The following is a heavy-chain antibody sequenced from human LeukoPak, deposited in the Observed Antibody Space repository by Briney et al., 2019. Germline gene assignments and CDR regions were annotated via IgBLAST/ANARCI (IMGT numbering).Heavy chain of an antibody. CDR1: GFTFSSYG. V-gene: IGHV3-30*18. CDR2: ISYDGSNK. CDR3: AKSGSPAATDEQRDYFDY. J-gene: IGHJ4*02. Sequence: GGSLRLSCAASGFTFSSYGMHWVRQAPGKGLEWVAVISYDGSNKYYADSVKGRFTISRDNSKNTLYLQMNSLRAEDTAVYYCAKSGSPAATDEQRDYFDYWGQGTLVTVSS. D-gene: IGHD2-2*01.